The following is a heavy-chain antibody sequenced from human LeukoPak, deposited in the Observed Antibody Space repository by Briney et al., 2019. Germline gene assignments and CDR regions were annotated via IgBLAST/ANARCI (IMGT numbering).Heavy chain of an antibody. J-gene: IGHJ4*02. V-gene: IGHV4-59*08. CDR1: GGSISSYY. CDR2: IYYSGST. CDR3: ARHYHGDYLALGY. D-gene: IGHD4-17*01. Sequence: SETLSLTCTVSGGSISSYYWSWIRQPPGKGLEWIGYIYYSGSTNYNPSLKSRVTISVDTSKNQFSLKLSSVTAADMAVYYRARHYHGDYLALGYWGQGTLVTVSS.